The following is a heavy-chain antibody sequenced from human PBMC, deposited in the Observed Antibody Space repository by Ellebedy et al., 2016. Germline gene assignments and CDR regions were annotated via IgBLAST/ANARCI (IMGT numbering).Heavy chain of an antibody. V-gene: IGHV3-33*01. D-gene: IGHD4-17*01. J-gene: IGHJ4*02. Sequence: GESLKISXAASGFSFSRYGMNWVRQAPGKGLEWVAVIWYDGSNTDYADSVKGRFTISRDDSKNRVYLQMNSLRVEDTGVYFCARDATGDYGDPTGDYWGQGTLVAVSS. CDR1: GFSFSRYG. CDR3: ARDATGDYGDPTGDY. CDR2: IWYDGSNT.